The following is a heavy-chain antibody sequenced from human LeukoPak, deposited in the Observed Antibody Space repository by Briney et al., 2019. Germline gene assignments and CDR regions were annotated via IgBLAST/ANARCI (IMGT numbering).Heavy chain of an antibody. CDR3: AKDQIFSLAVAATWGGYYYYGMDV. V-gene: IGHV3-30*18. Sequence: PGGSLRLSCAASGFTFSSYGMHWVRQAPGKGLEWVAVISYDGSNKYYADSVKGRFTISRDNSKNTLYLQMNSLRAEDTAVYYCAKDQIFSLAVAATWGGYYYYGMDVWGQGTTVTVSS. J-gene: IGHJ6*02. CDR1: GFTFSSYG. D-gene: IGHD6-19*01. CDR2: ISYDGSNK.